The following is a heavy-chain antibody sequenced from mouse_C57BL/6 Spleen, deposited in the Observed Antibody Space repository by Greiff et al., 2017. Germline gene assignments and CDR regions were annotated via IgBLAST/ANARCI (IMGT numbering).Heavy chain of an antibody. V-gene: IGHV1-59*01. CDR2: IDPSDSYT. D-gene: IGHD1-1*01. CDR1: GYTFTSYW. CDR3: ARRDYGSSCWYFDV. Sequence: QVQLQQPGAELVRPGTSVKLSCKASGYTFTSYWMHWVKQRPGQGLEWIGVIDPSDSYTNYNQKFKGKATLTVDTSSSTAYMQLSSLTSEDSAVYYCARRDYGSSCWYFDVWGTGTTVTVSS. J-gene: IGHJ1*03.